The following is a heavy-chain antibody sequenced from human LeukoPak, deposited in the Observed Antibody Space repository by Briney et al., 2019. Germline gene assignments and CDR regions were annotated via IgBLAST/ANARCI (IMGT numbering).Heavy chain of an antibody. Sequence: ASVKVSCKVSGYTLTESSMHWVRPAPGKGVEWMGGFDTEDGETIYAQKFQGRVTMTEDTSTDTAYMEMSSLRSEDTAVYYCATGPGRLGELPYYQLWVFDIWGQGTTVTVSS. V-gene: IGHV1-24*01. D-gene: IGHD3-16*01. CDR1: GYTLTESS. CDR2: FDTEDGET. J-gene: IGHJ3*02. CDR3: ATGPGRLGELPYYQLWVFDI.